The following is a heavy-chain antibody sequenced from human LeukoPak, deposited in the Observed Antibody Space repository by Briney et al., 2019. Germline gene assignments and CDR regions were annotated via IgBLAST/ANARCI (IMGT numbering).Heavy chain of an antibody. V-gene: IGHV1-2*02. CDR1: GYTFTGYY. D-gene: IGHD3-10*01. J-gene: IGHJ5*02. Sequence: ASVKVSCKASGYTFTGYYMHWVRQAPGQGLEWMGWINPNNGGTNYAQKFQGRVTMTRDTSTSTVYMELSSLRSEDTAVYYCARGWFGEFSWFDPWGQGTLVTVSS. CDR3: ARGWFGEFSWFDP. CDR2: INPNNGGT.